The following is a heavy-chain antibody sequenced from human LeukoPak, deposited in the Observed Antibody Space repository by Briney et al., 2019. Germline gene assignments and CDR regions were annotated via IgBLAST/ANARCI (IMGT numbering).Heavy chain of an antibody. V-gene: IGHV3-7*01. D-gene: IGHD3-22*01. Sequence: HPGGSLRLSCAASGFTFSSYWMSWVRQAPGKGLEWVANIKQDGSEKYYVDSVKGRFTISRDNAKNSLYLQMNSLRAEDTTVYYCARYSSYYDSSGYYHPDYFDYWGQGTLVTVAS. CDR1: GFTFSSYW. CDR2: IKQDGSEK. J-gene: IGHJ4*02. CDR3: ARYSSYYDSSGYYHPDYFDY.